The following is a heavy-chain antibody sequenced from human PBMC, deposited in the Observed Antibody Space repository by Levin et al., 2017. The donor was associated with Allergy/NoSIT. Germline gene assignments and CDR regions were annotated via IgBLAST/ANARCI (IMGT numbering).Heavy chain of an antibody. Sequence: GGSLRLSCTASRFSLRTYAMTWVRQAPGKGLEWVSSISGSGSSTYYADSVKGRFTISRDNSKNTLYLQMNSLTVEDTAIYYCAKDLPGQWLAPSLGFDYWGLGTLVTVSS. CDR3: AKDLPGQWLAPSLGFDY. J-gene: IGHJ4*02. D-gene: IGHD6-19*01. CDR1: RFSLRTYA. V-gene: IGHV3-23*01. CDR2: ISGSGSST.